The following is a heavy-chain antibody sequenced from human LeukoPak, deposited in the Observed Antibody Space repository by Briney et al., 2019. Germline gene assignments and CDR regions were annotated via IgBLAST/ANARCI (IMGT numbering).Heavy chain of an antibody. CDR1: GYGITTYW. CDR3: ARSTHYRSGNDY. CDR2: IYPCDSDT. J-gene: IGHJ4*02. V-gene: IGHV5-51*01. D-gene: IGHD3-10*01. Sequence: GGSLQISFKGSGYGITTYWISWVRRMPGKKLEWMGIIYPCDSDTRYSPSFQGQVTISVDKSLGTAYLQWSSLKASDTAMYYCARSTHYRSGNDYWGQGTLVTVSS.